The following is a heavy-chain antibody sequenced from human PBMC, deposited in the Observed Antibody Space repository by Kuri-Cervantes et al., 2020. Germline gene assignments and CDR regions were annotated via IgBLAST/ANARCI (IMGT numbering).Heavy chain of an antibody. V-gene: IGHV1-69*05. D-gene: IGHD3-16*01. CDR2: IIPIFGTA. CDR3: ARDLRIGDPYYYYYMDV. CDR1: GYTFTRYG. Sequence: SVKVSCKASGYTFTRYGISWARQAPGQGLEWMGGIIPIFGTANYAQKFQGRVTITTDESTSTAYMELSSLRSEDTAVYYCARDLRIGDPYYYYYMDVWGKGTTVTVSS. J-gene: IGHJ6*03.